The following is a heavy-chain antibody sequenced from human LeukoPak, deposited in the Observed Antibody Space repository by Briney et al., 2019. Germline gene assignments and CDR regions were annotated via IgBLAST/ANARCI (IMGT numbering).Heavy chain of an antibody. J-gene: IGHJ4*02. CDR2: INPSGGST. Sequence: ASVKVSCKASGRTFSSYAISWVRQAPGQGLEWMEIINPSGGSTSYAQKFQGRVTMTRDTSTSTVYMELSSLRSEDTAVYYCAHTLVGATDPFDYWGQGTLVTVSP. CDR1: GRTFSSYA. D-gene: IGHD1-26*01. CDR3: AHTLVGATDPFDY. V-gene: IGHV1-46*01.